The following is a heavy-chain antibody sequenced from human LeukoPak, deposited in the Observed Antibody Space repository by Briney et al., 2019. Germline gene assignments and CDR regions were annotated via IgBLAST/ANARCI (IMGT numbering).Heavy chain of an antibody. V-gene: IGHV4-61*01. CDR3: VRGHGGY. J-gene: IGHJ4*02. Sequence: SETLSLTCTVSGGSVSSSIYHWFWIRQPPGKGPEWIGFTYNGGSTYYNPSLKSRVTISVDMAKNQFSLKVISVTAADTAVYYCVRGHGGYWGQGTLVTVSS. CDR2: TYNGGST. CDR1: GGSVSSSIYH.